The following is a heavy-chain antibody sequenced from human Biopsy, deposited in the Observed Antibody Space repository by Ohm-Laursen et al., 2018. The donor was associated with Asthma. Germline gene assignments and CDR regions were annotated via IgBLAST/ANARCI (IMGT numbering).Heavy chain of an antibody. D-gene: IGHD6-19*01. CDR1: GGTFSNFA. CDR3: ARCQVGYSSGWSLLLKKIYYSGMDV. Sequence: SSVKVSCNVPGGTFSNFAISWVRQAPGQGLEWLGGIMTVFGTTNYAQKFRGRVTITADESTSTAYMEVTSLRSEDTAIYYCARCQVGYSSGWSLLLKKIYYSGMDVWGQGTAVTVSS. V-gene: IGHV1-69*01. CDR2: IMTVFGTT. J-gene: IGHJ6*02.